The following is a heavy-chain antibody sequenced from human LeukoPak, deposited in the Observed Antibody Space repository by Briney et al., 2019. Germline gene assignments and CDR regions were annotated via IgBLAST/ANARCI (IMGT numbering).Heavy chain of an antibody. D-gene: IGHD6-19*01. CDR2: ISWNSASI. J-gene: IGHJ3*02. V-gene: IGHV3-9*01. CDR3: AKDYFDRYGSGWYMMDI. Sequence: GGSLRLSGAASGFTFDDYAMHWVRQAPGKGLGGASGISWNSASIGYADSVKGRFTISRDNAKNSLYLQMNSLRDEDTAFYYCAKDYFDRYGSGWYMMDIWGQGTMVTISS. CDR1: GFTFDDYA.